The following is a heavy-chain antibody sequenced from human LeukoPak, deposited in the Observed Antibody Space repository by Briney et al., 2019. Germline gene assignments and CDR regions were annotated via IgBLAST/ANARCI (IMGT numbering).Heavy chain of an antibody. Sequence: KPSETLSLTCAVYGGSFSSYYWGWIRQPPGKGLEGSGSIYYSGSTYYNPSLKSRVTISVDTSKNQFSLKLSSVTAADTAVYYCARHYYGSGSYYNPFYYWGQGTLVTVSS. CDR3: ARHYYGSGSYYNPFYY. V-gene: IGHV4-39*01. CDR2: IYYSGST. D-gene: IGHD3-10*01. J-gene: IGHJ4*02. CDR1: GGSFSSYY.